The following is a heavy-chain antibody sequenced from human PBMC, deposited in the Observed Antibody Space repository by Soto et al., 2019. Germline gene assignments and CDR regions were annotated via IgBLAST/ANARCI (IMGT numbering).Heavy chain of an antibody. V-gene: IGHV3-73*02. Sequence: EVQLVESGGGLVQPGGSLKVSCAASGFTFSGSAIHWVRQASGKGLEWVGRIRSKANSYATAYGASGKGRFTISRDDSKNTAYLQMNSLKTEDTAVYYCTRRITAAAGDYWGQGTLVTVSS. CDR1: GFTFSGSA. CDR3: TRRITAAAGDY. J-gene: IGHJ4*02. D-gene: IGHD6-13*01. CDR2: IRSKANSYAT.